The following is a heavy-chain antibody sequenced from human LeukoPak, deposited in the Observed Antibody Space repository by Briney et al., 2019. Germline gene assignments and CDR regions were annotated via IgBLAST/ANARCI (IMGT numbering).Heavy chain of an antibody. CDR2: VSLAGQT. J-gene: IGHJ4*02. D-gene: IGHD1-26*01. Sequence: GSLRLSCAASGFTVSSNYMSWVRQPPGQGLEWIGEVSLAGQTNYNPSLNGRVTMSLDESSNQLSLKLTSVTAADTAIYYCSRESGAFCPFGYWGQGTLVIVPS. CDR1: GFTVSSNY. CDR3: SRESGAFCPFGY. V-gene: IGHV4-4*02.